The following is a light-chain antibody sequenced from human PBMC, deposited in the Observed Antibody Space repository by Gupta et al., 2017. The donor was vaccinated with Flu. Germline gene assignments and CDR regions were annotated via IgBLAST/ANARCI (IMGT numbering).Light chain of an antibody. CDR3: QHKNNCSLP. Sequence: EIVMPQSPATLSVSPGERATLSCRASQSVSSNLAWYQQKPGQAPRLLIYGASTRANGLPARFSGSGSGTEFTLTISSRQSEDFAVYYCQHKNNCSLPFGQGTKVEIK. V-gene: IGKV3-15*01. J-gene: IGKJ1*01. CDR1: QSVSSN. CDR2: GAS.